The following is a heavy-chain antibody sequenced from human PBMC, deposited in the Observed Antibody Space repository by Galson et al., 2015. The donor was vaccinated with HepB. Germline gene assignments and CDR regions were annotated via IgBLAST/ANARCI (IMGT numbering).Heavy chain of an antibody. Sequence: SVKVSCKASGYTFTSYAMHWVRQAPGQRLEWMGWINAGNGNTKYSQKFQGRVTITRDTSASTAYMELSSLRSEDTAVYYCARVPIRGGIVVVPAAIRPFDYWGQGTLVTVSS. CDR2: INAGNGNT. J-gene: IGHJ4*02. D-gene: IGHD2-2*02. V-gene: IGHV1-3*01. CDR1: GYTFTSYA. CDR3: ARVPIRGGIVVVPAAIRPFDY.